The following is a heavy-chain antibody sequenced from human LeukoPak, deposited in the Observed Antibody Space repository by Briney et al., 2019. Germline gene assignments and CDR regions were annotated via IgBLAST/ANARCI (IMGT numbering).Heavy chain of an antibody. D-gene: IGHD6-6*01. V-gene: IGHV4-30-2*01. J-gene: IGHJ1*01. CDR3: ARWGSSIAARPGRYFQH. CDR2: IYHSGST. Sequence: PSQTLSLTCTVSGGSISSGGYYWSWIRQPPGKGLEWIGYIYHSGSTYYNPSLKSRVTISVDRSKNQFSLKLSSVTAADTAVYYCARWGSSIAARPGRYFQHWGQGTLVTVSS. CDR1: GGSISSGGYY.